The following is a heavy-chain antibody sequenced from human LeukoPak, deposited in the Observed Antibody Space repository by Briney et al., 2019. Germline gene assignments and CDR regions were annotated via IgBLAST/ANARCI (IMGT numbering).Heavy chain of an antibody. J-gene: IGHJ5*02. CDR2: IYTSGST. CDR1: GGSISSYY. CDR3: ARDGLGNCSSTSCYRFGP. Sequence: SETLSLTCTVSGGSISSYYWSWIRQPAGKGLEWIGRIYTSGSTNYNPSLKSRVTMSVDTSKNQFSLKLSSVTAADTAVYYCARDGLGNCSSTSCYRFGPWGQGTLVTVSS. V-gene: IGHV4-4*07. D-gene: IGHD2-2*01.